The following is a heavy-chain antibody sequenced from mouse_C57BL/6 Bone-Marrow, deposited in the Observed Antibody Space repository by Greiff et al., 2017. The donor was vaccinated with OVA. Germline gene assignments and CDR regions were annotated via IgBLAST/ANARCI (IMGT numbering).Heavy chain of an antibody. J-gene: IGHJ3*01. Sequence: EVQLQQSGAELVRPGASVKLSCTASGFNIKDDYMHWVKQRPEQGLEWIGWIDPENGGTAYNQKFKGKAILTADKSSSTAYMELRSLTSEDSAVYYCTPIYDGYFAWFAYWGQGTLVTVSA. V-gene: IGHV14-4*01. CDR2: IDPENGGT. CDR1: GFNIKDDY. CDR3: TPIYDGYFAWFAY. D-gene: IGHD2-3*01.